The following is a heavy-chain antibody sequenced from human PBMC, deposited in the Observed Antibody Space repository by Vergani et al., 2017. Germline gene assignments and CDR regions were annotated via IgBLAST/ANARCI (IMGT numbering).Heavy chain of an antibody. CDR3: VGAQGGDVPHDKRGYFFYGMDV. Sequence: VQLQESGPGLVKPPGTLSLTCAVSGVSITSGFWWNSVRQPPGKGLEWIGEIYYTGITNYNSSLKSRVSMAVDTSKNQFSLNLTSVTAADTAMYYCVGAQGGDVPHDKRGYFFYGMDVWGQGTTVTVSS. J-gene: IGHJ6*02. CDR2: IYYTGIT. CDR1: GVSITSGFW. D-gene: IGHD3-16*01. V-gene: IGHV4-4*03.